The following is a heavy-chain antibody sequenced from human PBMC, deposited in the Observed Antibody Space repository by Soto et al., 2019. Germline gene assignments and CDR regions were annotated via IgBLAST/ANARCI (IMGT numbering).Heavy chain of an antibody. CDR3: ASYFDATRGFDQ. Sequence: QVQLQESGPGLVKPSQTLSLTCSVSGGSISSGDYYWSWIRQPPGKGLEWIGYILYSGSPYFNSYLKRRVRISVDTSKNQFSLKLSSVTAADTAVYYCASYFDATRGFDQWGQGTLVTVSS. D-gene: IGHD1-26*01. CDR1: GGSISSGDYY. V-gene: IGHV4-30-4*01. J-gene: IGHJ4*02. CDR2: ILYSGSP.